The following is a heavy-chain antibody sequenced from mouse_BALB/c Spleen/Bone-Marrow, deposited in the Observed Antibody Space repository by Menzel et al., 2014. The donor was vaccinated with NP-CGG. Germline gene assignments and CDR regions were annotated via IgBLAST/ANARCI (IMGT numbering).Heavy chain of an antibody. J-gene: IGHJ3*01. Sequence: EVQVVESGGGLVKSGGSLKLSCAASGFPFSNYGMSWVRQTPEKRLKWVATISGDGRYTFYSDSVKGRFTISRDNAKNNLYLQLSSLRSEDTALYYCARHAYYDQTEVSFVYWGQGTLVTVSA. D-gene: IGHD2-4*01. V-gene: IGHV5-9-2*01. CDR2: ISGDGRYT. CDR1: GFPFSNYG. CDR3: ARHAYYDQTEVSFVY.